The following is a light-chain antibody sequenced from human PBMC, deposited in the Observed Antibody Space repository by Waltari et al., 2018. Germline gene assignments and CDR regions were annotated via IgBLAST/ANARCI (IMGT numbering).Light chain of an antibody. J-gene: IGLJ3*02. CDR2: DVS. CDR3: CSYTGTYTHWV. Sequence: QSALTQPRSVSGSPGQSVTISCTGTSNDVGAYNYVPSHQQHPGKAPKLMIYDVSKRPSGVPDRFSASKSGNTASLTISGLQAEDEADYYCCSYTGTYTHWVFGGGTKLTVL. V-gene: IGLV2-11*01. CDR1: SNDVGAYNY.